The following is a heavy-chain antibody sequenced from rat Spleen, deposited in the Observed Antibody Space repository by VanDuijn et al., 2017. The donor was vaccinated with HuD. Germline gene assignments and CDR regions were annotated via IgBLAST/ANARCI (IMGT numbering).Heavy chain of an antibody. Sequence: EVQLVESGGGLVHPGESLKLSCVASGFTFSDYAMAWVRQSPKKGLEWVATISYDGSSTYYRDSVKGRFTISRDNARGTLYLQMDSLQTEDSATYYCARDKGGQLRGFAYWGQGTLVTVSS. V-gene: IGHV5-7*01. J-gene: IGHJ3*01. D-gene: IGHD1-10*01. CDR2: ISYDGSST. CDR1: GFTFSDYA. CDR3: ARDKGGQLRGFAY.